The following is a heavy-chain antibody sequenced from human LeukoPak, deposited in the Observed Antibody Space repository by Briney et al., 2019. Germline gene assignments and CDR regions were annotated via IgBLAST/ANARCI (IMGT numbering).Heavy chain of an antibody. CDR3: TRHHYDILTGYYTIFDY. D-gene: IGHD3-9*01. Sequence: SETLSLTCTVSGGSISSSSYYWGWIRQPPGKGLEWIGSIYYSGSTYYNPSLKSRVTISVDTSKNQFSLKLSSVTAADTAMYYCTRHHYDILTGYYTIFDYWGQGTLVTVSS. V-gene: IGHV4-39*01. CDR2: IYYSGST. J-gene: IGHJ4*02. CDR1: GGSISSSSYY.